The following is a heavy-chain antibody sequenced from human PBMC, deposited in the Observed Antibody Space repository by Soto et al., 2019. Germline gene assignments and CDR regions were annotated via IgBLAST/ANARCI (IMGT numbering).Heavy chain of an antibody. J-gene: IGHJ4*02. CDR2: IYDSVNT. CDR1: GGSISSGYYY. CDR3: ARVDHRGYFAILTDY. Sequence: LSLTCSVSGGSISSGYYYWSWIRQHPGKGLEWIGHIYDSVNTYYSPSLRSRVTISADMSKNQFSLNLRSVTAADTAVYYCARVDHRGYFAILTDYWGQGTLVTVSS. V-gene: IGHV4-31*03. D-gene: IGHD3-9*01.